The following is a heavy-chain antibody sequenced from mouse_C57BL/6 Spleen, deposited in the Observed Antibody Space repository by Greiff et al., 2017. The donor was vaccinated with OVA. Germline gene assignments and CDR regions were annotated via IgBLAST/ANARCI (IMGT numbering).Heavy chain of an antibody. CDR1: GFTFTDYY. V-gene: IGHV7-3*01. CDR2: IRNKANGYTT. Sequence: DVKLVESGGGLVQPGGSLSLSCAASGFTFTDYYMSWVRQPPGKALEWLGFIRNKANGYTTEYSASVKGRFTISRDNSQSILYLQMNALRAEDSATYYCARGGFITTVVDWYFDVWGTGTTVTVSS. D-gene: IGHD1-1*01. J-gene: IGHJ1*03. CDR3: ARGGFITTVVDWYFDV.